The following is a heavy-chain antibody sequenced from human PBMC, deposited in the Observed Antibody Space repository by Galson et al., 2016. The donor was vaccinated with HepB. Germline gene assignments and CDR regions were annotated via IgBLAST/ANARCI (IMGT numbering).Heavy chain of an antibody. CDR2: ISYDGSNK. Sequence: SLRLSCAASGFTFSSYGMHWVRQAPGKGLEWVAVISYDGSNKYYADSVKGRFTISRDNSKKTLYLQMKSLRAEDTAVYYCATGGSYSTNDPFDIWGQGTMVTVSS. CDR1: GFTFSSYG. CDR3: ATGGSYSTNDPFDI. V-gene: IGHV3-30*03. J-gene: IGHJ3*02. D-gene: IGHD1-26*01.